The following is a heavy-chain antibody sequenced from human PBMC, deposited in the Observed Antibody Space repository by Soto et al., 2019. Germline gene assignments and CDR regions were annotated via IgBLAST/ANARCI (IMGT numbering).Heavy chain of an antibody. Sequence: ASVKVSCKASGYTFTSYGISWVRQAPGQGLEWMGWISAYNGNTNYAQKLQGRVTMTTDTSTSTAYMELRSLRSDDTAVYYCARAPRSNYQTNGFDPWGQGTLVTVPS. CDR2: ISAYNGNT. CDR1: GYTFTSYG. V-gene: IGHV1-18*01. J-gene: IGHJ5*02. CDR3: ARAPRSNYQTNGFDP. D-gene: IGHD4-4*01.